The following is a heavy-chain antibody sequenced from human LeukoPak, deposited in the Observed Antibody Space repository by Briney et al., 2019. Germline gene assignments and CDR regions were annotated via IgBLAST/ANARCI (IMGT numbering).Heavy chain of an antibody. J-gene: IGHJ3*02. V-gene: IGHV4-59*01. CDR3: ARATKRQLLGAFDI. CDR1: GGSISSYY. Sequence: PSETLSLTCTVSGGSISSYYWSWIRQPPGKGLEWIGYIYYSGSTSYNPSLKSRVTISVDTSKKQFSLKLSSVTAADTAVYYCARATKRQLLGAFDIWGQGTMVTVSS. CDR2: IYYSGST. D-gene: IGHD1-1*01.